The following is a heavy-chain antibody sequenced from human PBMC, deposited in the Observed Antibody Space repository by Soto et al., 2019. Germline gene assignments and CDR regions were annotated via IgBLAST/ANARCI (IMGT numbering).Heavy chain of an antibody. V-gene: IGHV3-30*18. D-gene: IGHD6-19*01. CDR3: AKDSSRWFYYYYGMDV. CDR2: ISYDGSNK. CDR1: GFTFSSYG. J-gene: IGHJ6*02. Sequence: QVQLVESGGGVVQPGRSLRLYSAASGFTFSSYGMHWVRQAPGKGLEWVAVISYDGSNKYYADSVKGRFTISRDNSKNTLYLQMNSLRAEDTAVYYCAKDSSRWFYYYYGMDVWGQGTTVTVSS.